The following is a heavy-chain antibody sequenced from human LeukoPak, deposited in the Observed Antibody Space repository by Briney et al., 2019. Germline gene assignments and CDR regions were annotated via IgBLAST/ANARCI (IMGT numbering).Heavy chain of an antibody. CDR3: ARDYSSSWYDY. CDR1: GFFFSNYW. J-gene: IGHJ4*02. V-gene: IGHV3-7*01. Sequence: GGSLRLSCAASGFFFSNYWMSWVRQAQGKGLEWVANINLDGNGRFYVDSVKGRFTISRDNNKKSVYLQMNSLRAEDTAVYYCARDYSSSWYDYWGQGTLVTVSS. D-gene: IGHD6-13*01. CDR2: INLDGNGR.